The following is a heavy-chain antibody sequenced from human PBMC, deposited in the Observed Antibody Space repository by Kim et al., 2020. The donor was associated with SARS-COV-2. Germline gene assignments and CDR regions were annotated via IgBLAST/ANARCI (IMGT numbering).Heavy chain of an antibody. CDR3: ARDPSPAMVRGVHDY. CDR2: ISSSSSYI. Sequence: GGSLRLSCAASGFTFSSYSMNWVRQAPGKGLEWVSSISSSSSYIYYADSVKGRFTISRDNAKNSLYLQMNSLRAEDTAVYYCARDPSPAMVRGVHDYWGQGTLVTVSS. J-gene: IGHJ4*02. V-gene: IGHV3-21*01. CDR1: GFTFSSYS. D-gene: IGHD3-10*01.